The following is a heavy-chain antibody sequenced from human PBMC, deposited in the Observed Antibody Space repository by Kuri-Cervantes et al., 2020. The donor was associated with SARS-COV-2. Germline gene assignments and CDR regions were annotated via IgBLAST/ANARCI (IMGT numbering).Heavy chain of an antibody. CDR3: ARDLLGFVRGFDL. Sequence: SETLSLTCTVSGYSISSDYYWGWIRQPPGKGLEWIGSVYRSGSTHNNPSLESRITILVDTSKNQFSLRLSSVTAADTAVYFCARDLLGFVRGFDLWGRGALVTVSS. D-gene: IGHD3-16*01. V-gene: IGHV4-38-2*02. CDR2: VYRSGST. J-gene: IGHJ2*01. CDR1: GYSISSDYY.